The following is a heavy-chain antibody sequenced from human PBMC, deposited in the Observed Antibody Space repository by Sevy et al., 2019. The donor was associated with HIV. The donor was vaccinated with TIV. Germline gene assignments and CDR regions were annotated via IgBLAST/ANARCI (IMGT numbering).Heavy chain of an antibody. Sequence: GGSLRLSCAASGFTFSSYWMSWVRQAPGKGLEWVANIKQEGSEKYYVDSVKGRFTISRDNAKNSLYLQMNSLRAEDTAVYYCARDRDIVVVPAASPSGAFDIWGQGTMVTVSS. V-gene: IGHV3-7*01. CDR2: IKQEGSEK. CDR3: ARDRDIVVVPAASPSGAFDI. D-gene: IGHD2-2*01. CDR1: GFTFSSYW. J-gene: IGHJ3*02.